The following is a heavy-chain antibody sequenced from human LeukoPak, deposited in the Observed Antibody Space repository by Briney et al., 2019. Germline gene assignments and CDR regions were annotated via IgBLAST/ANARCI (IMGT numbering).Heavy chain of an antibody. CDR3: AELGITMIGGV. D-gene: IGHD3-10*02. CDR1: GFTFITYS. CDR2: IKQDGSEK. V-gene: IGHV3-7*01. Sequence: GGSLRLSCAASGFTFITYSMNWVRQAPGKGLEWVANIKQDGSEKYYVDSVKGRFTISRDNAKNSLYLQMNSLRAEDTAVYYCAELGITMIGGVWGKGTTVTISS. J-gene: IGHJ6*04.